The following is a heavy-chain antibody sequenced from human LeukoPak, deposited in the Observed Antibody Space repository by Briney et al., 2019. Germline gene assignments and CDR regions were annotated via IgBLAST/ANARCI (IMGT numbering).Heavy chain of an antibody. Sequence: SETLSLTCTVSGYSISSDYYWGWIRQPPGKGLGWIGSIYHSGSTYYNPSLKSRVTISVDTSKNQFSLKLSSVTAADTAVYYCARAIPFDIWGQGTMVTVSS. CDR1: GYSISSDYY. CDR2: IYHSGST. V-gene: IGHV4-38-2*02. CDR3: ARAIPFDI. J-gene: IGHJ3*02.